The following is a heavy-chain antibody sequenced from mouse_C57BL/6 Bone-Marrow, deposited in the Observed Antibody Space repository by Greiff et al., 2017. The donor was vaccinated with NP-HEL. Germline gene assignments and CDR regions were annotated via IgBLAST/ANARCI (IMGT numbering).Heavy chain of an antibody. J-gene: IGHJ2*01. CDR2: IYPGNGDT. D-gene: IGHD3-2*02. CDR1: GYTFTSYW. V-gene: IGHV1-5*01. Sequence: VQLQQSGTVLARPGASVKMSCKTSGYTFTSYWMHWVKQRPGQGLEWIGAIYPGNGDTSYNQKFKGKAKLTAVTSASTAYMELSSLTNEDSAVYYCRQLRSRPYDFDYWGQGTTLTVSS. CDR3: RQLRSRPYDFDY.